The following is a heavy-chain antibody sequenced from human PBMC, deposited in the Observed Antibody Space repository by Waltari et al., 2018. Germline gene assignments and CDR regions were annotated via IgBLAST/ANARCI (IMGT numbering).Heavy chain of an antibody. CDR3: AAADYYDSSGYHDY. CDR1: GFTFSSYA. D-gene: IGHD3-22*01. Sequence: QVQLVESGGGVVQPGRSLRLSCAASGFTFSSYAMHWVRQAPGKGLEWVAVISYDGSNKYYAESVKGRFTISRDNSKNTLYLQMNSLRAEDTAVYYCAAADYYDSSGYHDYWGQGTLVTVSS. J-gene: IGHJ4*02. CDR2: ISYDGSNK. V-gene: IGHV3-30-3*01.